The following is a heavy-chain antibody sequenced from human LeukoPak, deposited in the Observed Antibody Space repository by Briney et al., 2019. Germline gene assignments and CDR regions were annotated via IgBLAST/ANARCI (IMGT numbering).Heavy chain of an antibody. Sequence: ASVKVSCKASGYTFTGYYMHWVRPAPGQGLEGMGWINPNSGGTNYAQKFQGRVTMTRDTSISTAYMELSRLRSDDTAVYYCARDMSPDIVATIPPGWFDPWGQGTLVTVSS. CDR1: GYTFTGYY. J-gene: IGHJ5*02. D-gene: IGHD5-12*01. V-gene: IGHV1-2*02. CDR3: ARDMSPDIVATIPPGWFDP. CDR2: INPNSGGT.